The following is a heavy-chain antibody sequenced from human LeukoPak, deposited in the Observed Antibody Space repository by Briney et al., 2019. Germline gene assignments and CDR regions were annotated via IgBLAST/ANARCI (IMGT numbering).Heavy chain of an antibody. CDR1: GYTFSGYY. CDR3: ARGPLIVSSSGSQYYYMDV. V-gene: IGHV1-2*02. Sequence: ASVKVSCKASGYTFSGYYMHWVRQAPGQGLEWMGWINPNTGRTNYAQNFQGRVTMTSDTSISTAYMELNSLRSDDTAVYYCARGPLIVSSSGSQYYYMDVWGKGTTVTISS. CDR2: INPNTGRT. D-gene: IGHD3-10*01. J-gene: IGHJ6*03.